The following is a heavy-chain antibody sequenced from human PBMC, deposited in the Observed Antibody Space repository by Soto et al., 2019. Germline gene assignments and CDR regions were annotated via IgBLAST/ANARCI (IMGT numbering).Heavy chain of an antibody. V-gene: IGHV3-30*03. J-gene: IGHJ4*02. Sequence: QVPLVESGGGVVQPGRSLRLSCAASGFPFSSYGMHWVRQAPGKGLEWVAHISYDGSNKHYTDSVKGRFTISRDNSKNMLYLHMSSLRAEDTAVYYCAGGQYYFDYCGQGTRVSVSS. D-gene: IGHD2-15*01. CDR1: GFPFSSYG. CDR2: ISYDGSNK. CDR3: AGGQYYFDY.